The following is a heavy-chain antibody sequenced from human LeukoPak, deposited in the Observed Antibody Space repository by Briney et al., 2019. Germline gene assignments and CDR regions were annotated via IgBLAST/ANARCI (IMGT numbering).Heavy chain of an antibody. CDR3: ANDLISTAGSGEYFDY. V-gene: IGHV3-23*01. D-gene: IGHD2-15*01. CDR2: ISGSGGST. Sequence: GGSLRLSCAASGFTFSSYAMSWVRQAPGKGLEWVSAISGSGGSTYYADSVKGRFTISRDNSKNTLYLQMNSLRAEDTAVYYCANDLISTAGSGEYFDYWGQGTLVTVS. J-gene: IGHJ4*02. CDR1: GFTFSSYA.